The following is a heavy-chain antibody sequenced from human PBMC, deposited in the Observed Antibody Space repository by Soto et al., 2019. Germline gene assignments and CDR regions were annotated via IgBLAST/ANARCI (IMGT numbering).Heavy chain of an antibody. CDR1: GFTFGTYP. D-gene: IGHD2-8*01. CDR3: ARDPNTKGGHYWAANWFDS. Sequence: QVQLVESGGGVVQPGRSLRLSCAVSGFTFGTYPMHWVRQAPGKGLEWVAIISNDGSAKYYADSVKGRFTISRDNSENTLYLEMNSLTSADTAVYYCARDPNTKGGHYWAANWFDSWGQGTLVTVSS. CDR2: ISNDGSAK. V-gene: IGHV3-30-3*01. J-gene: IGHJ5*01.